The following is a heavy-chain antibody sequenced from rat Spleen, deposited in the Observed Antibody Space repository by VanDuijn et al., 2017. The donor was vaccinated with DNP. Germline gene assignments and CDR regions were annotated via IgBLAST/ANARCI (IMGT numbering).Heavy chain of an antibody. Sequence: EVQLEESGGGLVQPGRSLRLSCAASGFTFSNYYMAWVRQAPKKGLEWVAIVSLDGTRTYYRDSVKGRFTVSRDDATSTLYLQMDSLRSEDTATYYCTRGGTYYFDYWGQGVMVTVSS. CDR2: VSLDGTRT. V-gene: IGHV5-7*01. CDR1: GFTFSNYY. J-gene: IGHJ2*01. CDR3: TRGGTYYFDY.